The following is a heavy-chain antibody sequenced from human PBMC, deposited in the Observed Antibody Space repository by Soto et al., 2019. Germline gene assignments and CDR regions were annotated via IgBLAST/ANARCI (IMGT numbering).Heavy chain of an antibody. CDR3: GIDHQVEPSDYYYYFSMDV. V-gene: IGHV4-31*03. D-gene: IGHD1-1*01. Sequence: SETLSLTCTVSGGSISSGGYYWSWIRQHPGKGLEWIGYIYYSGSTYYNPSLKSRVTISVDTSKNQFSLKLSSVTAADTAVYYCGIDHQVEPSDYYYYFSMDVWGQGTTVTVSS. CDR2: IYYSGST. CDR1: GGSISSGGYY. J-gene: IGHJ6*02.